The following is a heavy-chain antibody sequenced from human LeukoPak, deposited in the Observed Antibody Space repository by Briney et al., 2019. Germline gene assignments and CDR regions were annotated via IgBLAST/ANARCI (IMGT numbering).Heavy chain of an antibody. CDR2: IYSGGST. D-gene: IGHD3-10*01. Sequence: PGGSLRLSCAASGFSVSSNYMSWVRQAPGKGLEWVSFIYSGGSTYYPDSVKGRFTFSRDNYKNMLYLQMNSLRAEDTAVYYCAKESHYDSGAYYVDYWGQGTLVTVSS. J-gene: IGHJ4*02. CDR3: AKESHYDSGAYYVDY. CDR1: GFSVSSNY. V-gene: IGHV3-53*01.